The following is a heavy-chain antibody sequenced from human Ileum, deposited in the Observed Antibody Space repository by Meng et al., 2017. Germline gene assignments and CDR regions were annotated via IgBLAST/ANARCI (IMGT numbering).Heavy chain of an antibody. V-gene: IGHV1-46*01. J-gene: IGHJ3*02. CDR1: GYTFTSYY. CDR3: ARDYYGSGSYDDAFDI. CDR2: INPSGGST. D-gene: IGHD3-10*01. Sequence: ASVKVSCKASGYTFTSYYMHWVRQAPGQGLEWMGIINPSGGSTSYAQKFQGRVTMTRDTSTSTVYMELSSLGSEDTAVYYCARDYYGSGSYDDAFDIWGQGTMVTVSS.